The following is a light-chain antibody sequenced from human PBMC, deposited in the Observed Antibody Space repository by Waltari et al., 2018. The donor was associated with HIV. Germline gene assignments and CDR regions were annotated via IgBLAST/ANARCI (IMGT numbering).Light chain of an antibody. V-gene: IGLV2-14*01. J-gene: IGLJ3*02. CDR2: EVS. Sequence: QSALTQPASVSGSPGQSITIPCTGTSSDVGGYNYVSRYQQHPGKAPKLMIYEVSNRPSGVSNRFSGSKSGNTASLTISGLQAEDEADYYCSSYTSSSTRVFGGGTKLTVL. CDR3: SSYTSSSTRV. CDR1: SSDVGGYNY.